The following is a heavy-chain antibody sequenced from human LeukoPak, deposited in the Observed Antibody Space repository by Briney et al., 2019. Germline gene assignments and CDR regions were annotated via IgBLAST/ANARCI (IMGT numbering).Heavy chain of an antibody. CDR2: INHSGGT. V-gene: IGHV4-34*01. Sequence: SETLSLTCAVYNGSFSGYYWSWIHQSPGKGLEWIGEINHSGGTNYNPSLKSRLTISVDTSKNQFSLKLSSVTAADTAVYYCARVCYYDSATYSDLYYYYYMDVWGKGTTVTVSS. J-gene: IGHJ6*03. D-gene: IGHD3-10*01. CDR3: ARVCYYDSATYSDLYYYYYMDV. CDR1: NGSFSGYY.